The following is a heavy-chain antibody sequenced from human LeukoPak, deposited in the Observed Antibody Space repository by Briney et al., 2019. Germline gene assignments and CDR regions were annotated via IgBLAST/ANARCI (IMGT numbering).Heavy chain of an antibody. D-gene: IGHD3-22*01. J-gene: IGHJ3*02. CDR3: ARNYYYDSSGYCRPRLMFAFDI. Sequence: GGSLRLSCAASGFTFSSYWMHWVRQAPGKGLVWVSRINSDGSSTSYADSVKGRFTISRDNAKNTLYLQMNSLRAEDTAVYYCARNYYYDSSGYCRPRLMFAFDIWGQGTMVTASS. V-gene: IGHV3-74*01. CDR2: INSDGSST. CDR1: GFTFSSYW.